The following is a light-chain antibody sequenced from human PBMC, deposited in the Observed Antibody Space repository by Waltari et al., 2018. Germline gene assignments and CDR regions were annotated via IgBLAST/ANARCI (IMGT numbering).Light chain of an antibody. CDR2: GAS. CDR1: QEFTGRW. V-gene: IGKV3-20*01. CDR3: QQYDGSVVT. Sequence: SSRAMQEFTGRWVTWCHQHPGLAPRLLIYGASSRATGIPDRFSGSGSGTDFTLTISRLEPEDSAVYYCQQYDGSVVTFGGGTKVEIK. J-gene: IGKJ4*01.